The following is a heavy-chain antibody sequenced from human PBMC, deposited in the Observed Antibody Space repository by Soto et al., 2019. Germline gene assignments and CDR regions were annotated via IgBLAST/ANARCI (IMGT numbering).Heavy chain of an antibody. V-gene: IGHV4-30-2*01. J-gene: IGHJ5*02. Sequence: PSETLSLTCAVSGGSISSGGYSWSWIRQPPGKGLEWIGYIYHSGSTYYNPSLKSRVTISVDRPKNQFSLKLSSVTAADTAVYYCARGGVQAAPSEGWFDPWGQGTLVTVSS. CDR1: GGSISSGGYS. CDR2: IYHSGST. CDR3: ARGGVQAAPSEGWFDP. D-gene: IGHD2-2*01.